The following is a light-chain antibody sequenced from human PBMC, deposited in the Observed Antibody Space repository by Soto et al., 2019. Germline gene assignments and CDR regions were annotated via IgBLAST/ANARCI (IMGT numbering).Light chain of an antibody. CDR1: QSISNH. V-gene: IGKV1-39*01. J-gene: IGKJ1*01. CDR2: AAS. CDR3: QQSYSSPPT. Sequence: DIQMTQSPSSLSASVEDRVIITCRARQSISNHLNWYQQKPGKAPKLLIFAASSLQSGVPSRCSGSRSGPDFTLTIISLQPEDLATSYCQQSYSSPPTFGQGTKVEIK.